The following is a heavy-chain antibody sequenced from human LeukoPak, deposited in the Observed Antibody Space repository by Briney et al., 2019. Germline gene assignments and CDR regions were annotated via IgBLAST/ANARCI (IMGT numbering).Heavy chain of an antibody. V-gene: IGHV4-4*09. CDR1: SGSINTYD. Sequence: SETLSLTCTVSSGSINTYDWAWIRQSPGKGLEWIGYIDDSGTTYYNPSLKSRVTISVDNSKKQMSLKVNAVTAADTAVYYCARAREVTGLTPWGQGTLVTVSS. CDR2: IDDSGTT. J-gene: IGHJ5*02. D-gene: IGHD3-9*01. CDR3: ARAREVTGLTP.